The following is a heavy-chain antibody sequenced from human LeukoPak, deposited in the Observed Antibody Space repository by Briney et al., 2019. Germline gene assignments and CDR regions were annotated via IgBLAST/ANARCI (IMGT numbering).Heavy chain of an antibody. D-gene: IGHD6-6*01. J-gene: IGHJ6*03. CDR3: VSMDSSSSGYYYYYYMDV. Sequence: GGSLRLSCAASGFTFSDYYMSWIRQAPGKGLEWVSYISSSGSTIYYADSVKGRFTISRDNAKNSLYLQINSLRAEDTAVYYCVSMDSSSSGYYYYYYMDVWGKGTTVTVSS. V-gene: IGHV3-11*01. CDR2: ISSSGSTI. CDR1: GFTFSDYY.